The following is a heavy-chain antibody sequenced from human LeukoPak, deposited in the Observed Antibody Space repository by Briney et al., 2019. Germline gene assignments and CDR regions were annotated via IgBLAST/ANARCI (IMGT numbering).Heavy chain of an antibody. Sequence: GGSLRLSCAASGFTFSSYAMSWVRQAPGKGLEWVSAISGSGGSTYYADSVKGRFTISRDNSKNTLYLQMNSLRAEDTAVYYCSTNHLVVPAAIEVFDYWGQGTPVTVSS. D-gene: IGHD2-2*02. CDR1: GFTFSSYA. V-gene: IGHV3-23*01. CDR2: ISGSGGST. CDR3: STNHLVVPAAIEVFDY. J-gene: IGHJ4*02.